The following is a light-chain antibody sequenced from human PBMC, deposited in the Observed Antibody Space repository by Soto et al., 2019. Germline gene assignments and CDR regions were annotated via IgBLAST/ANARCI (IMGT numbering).Light chain of an antibody. CDR2: DAS. Sequence: EIVMTQSPATLSVSPGEGATFSCRASQSINTKIAWYQLKPGQAPRLLIYDASIRATGIPARFSGSGSGTEFSLTINSLQSEDFAVYYCEQYGSSPRTFGQGTKVEIK. CDR1: QSINTK. V-gene: IGKV3-15*01. J-gene: IGKJ1*01. CDR3: EQYGSSPRT.